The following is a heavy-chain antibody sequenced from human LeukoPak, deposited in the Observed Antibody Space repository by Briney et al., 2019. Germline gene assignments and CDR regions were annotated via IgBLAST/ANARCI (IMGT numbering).Heavy chain of an antibody. CDR1: GGTFSSYA. V-gene: IGHV1-69*05. D-gene: IGHD5-18*01. Sequence: GASVKVSCKASGGTFSSYAISWVRQAPGPGLEWMGGIIPIFGTANYAQKFQGRVTITTDESTSTAYMELSSLRSEDTAVYYCARSGYSYDYFDYWGQGTLVTVSS. CDR3: ARSGYSYDYFDY. CDR2: IIPIFGTA. J-gene: IGHJ4*02.